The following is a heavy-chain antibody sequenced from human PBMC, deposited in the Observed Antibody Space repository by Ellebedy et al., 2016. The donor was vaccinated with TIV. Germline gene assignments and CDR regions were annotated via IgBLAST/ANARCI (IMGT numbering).Heavy chain of an antibody. CDR1: GFPFSSSG. D-gene: IGHD1-1*01. Sequence: GGSLRLSXAASGFPFSSSGMHWVRQTPGKGLEWVAIILFDGSNKYYADSVKGRFTISRDNSENTLYLQMNSLRVEDTAMYYCARDRGTTSQNGWYFDSWGQGALVTVSS. V-gene: IGHV3-33*01. CDR2: ILFDGSNK. CDR3: ARDRGTTSQNGWYFDS. J-gene: IGHJ4*02.